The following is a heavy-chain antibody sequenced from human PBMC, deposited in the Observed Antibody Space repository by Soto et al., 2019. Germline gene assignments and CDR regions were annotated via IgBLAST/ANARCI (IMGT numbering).Heavy chain of an antibody. Sequence: QVQLVQSGAEVKKPGASVKVSCEASGYTFTSYDINWVRQAPGQGLEWMGWMTPNSGNTGYAQKFQGRVTMTRSTSIRTAYMELSSLRSEDTAVYYCARVGGNWEDDFFDYWGQGTLVTVSS. CDR1: GYTFTSYD. D-gene: IGHD1-26*01. V-gene: IGHV1-8*01. J-gene: IGHJ4*02. CDR3: ARVGGNWEDDFFDY. CDR2: MTPNSGNT.